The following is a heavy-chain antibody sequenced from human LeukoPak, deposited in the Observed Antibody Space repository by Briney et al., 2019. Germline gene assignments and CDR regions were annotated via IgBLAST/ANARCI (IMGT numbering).Heavy chain of an antibody. D-gene: IGHD3-22*01. J-gene: IGHJ3*02. Sequence: GASVKVSCKASGGTFSSYAISWVRQAPGQGLEWMGGIIPVFGTAIYAQKFQGRVTITADESTSTACMEVSTLRSEDTAVYYCAAGNYDSSGYYFLPFDIWGQGTMVTVSS. CDR2: IIPVFGTA. CDR3: AAGNYDSSGYYFLPFDI. V-gene: IGHV1-69*13. CDR1: GGTFSSYA.